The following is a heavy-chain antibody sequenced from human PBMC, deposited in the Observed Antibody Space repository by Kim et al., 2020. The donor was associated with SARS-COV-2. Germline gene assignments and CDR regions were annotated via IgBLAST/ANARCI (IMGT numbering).Heavy chain of an antibody. D-gene: IGHD2-2*01. CDR3: TTAVPAARHDY. J-gene: IGHJ4*02. CDR2: IKSKTDGGTT. CDR1: GFTFSNAW. Sequence: GGSLRLSCAASGFTFSNAWMSWVRQAPGKGLEWVGRIKSKTDGGTTDYAAPVKGRFTISRDDSKNTLYLQMNRLKTEDTAVYYCTTAVPAARHDYWGQGTLVTVSS. V-gene: IGHV3-15*01.